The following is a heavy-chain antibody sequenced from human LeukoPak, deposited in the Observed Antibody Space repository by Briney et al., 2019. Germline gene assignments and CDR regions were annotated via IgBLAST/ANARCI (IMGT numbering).Heavy chain of an antibody. V-gene: IGHV1-69*05. J-gene: IGHJ6*03. CDR3: ARVFRGVVPAAMDYYYYMDV. D-gene: IGHD2-2*01. CDR2: IIPIFGTA. CDR1: GGTFSSYA. Sequence: GASVKVSCKASGGTFSSYAISWVRQAPGQGLEWMGGIIPIFGTANYAQKFQGRVTITTDESTSTAYMELSSLRSEDTAVCYCARVFRGVVPAAMDYYYYMDVWGKGTTVTVSS.